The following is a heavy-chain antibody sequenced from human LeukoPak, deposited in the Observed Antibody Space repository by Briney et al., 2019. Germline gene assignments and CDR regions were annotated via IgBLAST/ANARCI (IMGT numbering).Heavy chain of an antibody. D-gene: IGHD5-12*01. J-gene: IGHJ1*01. V-gene: IGHV4-34*01. CDR2: INHSGST. CDR3: ARGGYSGYSLY. Sequence: PSETLSLTCAVYGGSFSGYYWSWIRQPPGKGLEWIGEINHSGSTNYNPSLKSRVTISVDTSKNQFSLKLSSVTAADTAVYYCARGGYSGYSLYWGQGTLVTVSS. CDR1: GGSFSGYY.